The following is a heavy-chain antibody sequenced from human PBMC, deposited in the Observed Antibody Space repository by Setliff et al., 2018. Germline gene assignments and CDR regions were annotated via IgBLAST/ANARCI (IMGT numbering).Heavy chain of an antibody. CDR1: GYSFISYY. CDR2: VTVYNGNT. Sequence: GASVKVSCKTSGYSFISYYMYWVRRAPGQGLEWMGWVTVYNGNTKYAQNLQGRLTLTTDISTSTAYMELGSLTTDDTAVYNCARVESMVRGKNILRHFDYWGQGIQVTVSS. CDR3: ARVESMVRGKNILRHFDY. D-gene: IGHD3-10*01. J-gene: IGHJ4*02. V-gene: IGHV1-18*04.